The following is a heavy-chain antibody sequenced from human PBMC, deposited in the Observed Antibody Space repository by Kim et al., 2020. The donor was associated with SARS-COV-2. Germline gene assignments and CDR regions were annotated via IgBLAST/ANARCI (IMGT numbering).Heavy chain of an antibody. Sequence: GGSLRLSCAASGFTFSDYAMHWVRQAPGRGLEWVADISYYGTVQHYAESFEGHFTISRDNDDKSVHLQMTSLRPEDTAVYYCAKAKHEGFANLSSYYCG. J-gene: IGHJ4*01. CDR3: AKAKHEGFANLSSYY. D-gene: IGHD2-21*01. CDR1: GFTFSDYA. V-gene: IGHV3-30*18. CDR2: ISYYGTVQ.